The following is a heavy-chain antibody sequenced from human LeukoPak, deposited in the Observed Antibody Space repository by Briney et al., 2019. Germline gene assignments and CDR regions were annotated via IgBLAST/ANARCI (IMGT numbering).Heavy chain of an antibody. Sequence: SETLSLTCTVSGGSISSYYWSWIRQPPGKGLEWIGYIYTSGSTNYNPSLKSRVTISVDTSKNQFSLKLSSVIAADTAVYYCARRRVAAAGSLYYYYMDVWGKGTTVTVSS. D-gene: IGHD6-13*01. J-gene: IGHJ6*03. CDR1: GGSISSYY. V-gene: IGHV4-4*09. CDR2: IYTSGST. CDR3: ARRRVAAAGSLYYYYMDV.